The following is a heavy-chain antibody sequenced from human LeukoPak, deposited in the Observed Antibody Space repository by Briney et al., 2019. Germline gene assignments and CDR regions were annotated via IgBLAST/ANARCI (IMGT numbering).Heavy chain of an antibody. CDR3: ASTIRFLEWFPTYYYYYGMDV. D-gene: IGHD3-3*01. CDR1: GGTFSSYA. CDR2: IIPIFGTA. J-gene: IGHJ6*02. Sequence: ASVKVSCKASGGTFSSYAISWVRQAPGQGLEWMGGIIPIFGTANYAQKFQGRVTITADESTSTAYMELSSLRSEDTAVYYCASTIRFLEWFPTYYYYYGMDVWGQGTTVTVSS. V-gene: IGHV1-69*13.